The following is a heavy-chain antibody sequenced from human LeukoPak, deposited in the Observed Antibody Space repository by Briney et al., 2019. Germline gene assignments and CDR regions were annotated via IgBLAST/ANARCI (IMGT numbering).Heavy chain of an antibody. Sequence: PGGPLTLSCVSSGFIFSRYSMLWVRQPAGRGLQWLSYISSSGSTIYYADFVKGGFTIHRDNASNSLFLQMSRLRDDETPGYYCARGSFHYYPSFWGQGTLVTVSS. J-gene: IGHJ4*02. D-gene: IGHD3-10*01. CDR2: ISSSGSTI. V-gene: IGHV3-48*02. CDR1: GFIFSRYS. CDR3: ARGSFHYYPSF.